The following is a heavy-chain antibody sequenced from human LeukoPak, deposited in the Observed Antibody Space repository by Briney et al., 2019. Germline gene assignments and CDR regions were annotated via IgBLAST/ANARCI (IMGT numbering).Heavy chain of an antibody. V-gene: IGHV3-74*01. Sequence: PGGSLRLSCAASGVSFSSYWMRWVRPALGKGLGWVSRISSDGTSTNYADTVKGRFTISTDNAKNTLYLQMNSLRAEDTAVYYCAGGYRYFHHWGQGTMVTVSS. CDR2: ISSDGTST. D-gene: IGHD1-1*01. CDR3: AGGYRYFHH. J-gene: IGHJ1*01. CDR1: GVSFSSYW.